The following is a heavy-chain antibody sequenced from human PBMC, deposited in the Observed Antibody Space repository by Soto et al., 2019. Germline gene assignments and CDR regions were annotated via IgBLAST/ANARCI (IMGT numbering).Heavy chain of an antibody. CDR1: GFTFSSYW. V-gene: IGHV3-74*01. CDR2: INSDGSTR. D-gene: IGHD1-1*01. Sequence: GGSLRLSCAASGFTFSSYWMHWVRQAPGKGLVWLSRINSDGSTRSYADSVKGRFTISRDNAKNTLYLQMNSLRAEDTAVYYCARGRTEDNNLKYCYYGMDVWGEGTPVTVYS. CDR3: ARGRTEDNNLKYCYYGMDV. J-gene: IGHJ6*04.